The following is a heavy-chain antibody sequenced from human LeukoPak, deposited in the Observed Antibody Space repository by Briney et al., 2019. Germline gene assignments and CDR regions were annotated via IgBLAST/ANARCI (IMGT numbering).Heavy chain of an antibody. V-gene: IGHV3-30*18. CDR1: GFTFSSYG. Sequence: GGSLRLSSAASGFTFSSYGMHWVRQAPGKGLEWVAVISYDGSNKYYADSVKGRFTISRDNSKNTLYLQMNSLRAEDTAVYYCAKDYYGSGSLDYWGQGTLVTVSS. D-gene: IGHD3-10*01. CDR3: AKDYYGSGSLDY. J-gene: IGHJ4*02. CDR2: ISYDGSNK.